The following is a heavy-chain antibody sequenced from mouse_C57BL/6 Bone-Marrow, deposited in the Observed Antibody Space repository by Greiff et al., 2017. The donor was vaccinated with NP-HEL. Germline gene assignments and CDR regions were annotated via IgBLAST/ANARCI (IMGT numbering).Heavy chain of an antibody. J-gene: IGHJ3*01. CDR1: GYTFTSYW. CDR2: IHPNSGST. V-gene: IGHV1-64*01. Sequence: QVHVKQPGAELVKPGASVKLSCKASGYTFTSYWMHWVKQRPGQGLEWIGMIHPNSGSTNYNEKFKSKATLTVDKSSSTAYMQLSSLTSEDSAVYYCAREALRLRFAYWGQGTLVTVSA. D-gene: IGHD2-4*01. CDR3: AREALRLRFAY.